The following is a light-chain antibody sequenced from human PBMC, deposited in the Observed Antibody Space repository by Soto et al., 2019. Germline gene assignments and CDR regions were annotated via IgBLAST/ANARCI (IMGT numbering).Light chain of an antibody. J-gene: IGKJ5*01. CDR1: QSISFY. CDR3: QQSYSTPIT. V-gene: IGKV1-39*01. Sequence: DNTMTQSRSSLSASVGDRVTIPCRASQSISFYLNWYQQKPGNAPKVLIYAASNLQTGVPSRFSGSGSGTDFTLTINSLQPEDFATYSCQQSYSTPITFGQGTRLEFK. CDR2: AAS.